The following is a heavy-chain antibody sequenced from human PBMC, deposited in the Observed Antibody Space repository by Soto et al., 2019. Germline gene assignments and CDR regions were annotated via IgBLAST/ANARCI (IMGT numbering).Heavy chain of an antibody. J-gene: IGHJ6*02. CDR3: ARDTNFDLSFHYYGMDV. CDR2: INPNTGST. CDR1: GYTFTNFY. V-gene: IGHV1-46*01. D-gene: IGHD1-1*01. Sequence: QVQLVQSGPEVKKPWASVKLSCKASGYTFTNFYIHWVRQAPGQGLEWMGIINPNTGSTSNTQKFQCRITVTRDTSTSTVYMELSGLSSEDTAVYYCARDTNFDLSFHYYGMDVWGQGTTVTVSS.